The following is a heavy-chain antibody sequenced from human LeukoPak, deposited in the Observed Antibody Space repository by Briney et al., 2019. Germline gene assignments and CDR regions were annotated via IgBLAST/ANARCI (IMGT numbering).Heavy chain of an antibody. V-gene: IGHV3-7*03. Sequence: PGGSLRLSCAASGFTFSSYAMSWVRQAPGKGLEWVASIKQDGSEKYYVDAVQGRFTISRDNAKNSLYLQMNSLRAEDTAVYYCARDGPAAGLYSDYWGQGMLVTVSS. D-gene: IGHD6-13*01. J-gene: IGHJ4*02. CDR1: GFTFSSYA. CDR3: ARDGPAAGLYSDY. CDR2: IKQDGSEK.